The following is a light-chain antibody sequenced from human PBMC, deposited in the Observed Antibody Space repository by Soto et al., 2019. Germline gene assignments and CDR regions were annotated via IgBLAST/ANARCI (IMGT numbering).Light chain of an antibody. CDR2: GAY. Sequence: EVVLTQSPGTLSLAPGERATLSCRASQSVSSSQLTWFQQKPGQAPRLIIYGAYTRATGIPARFSGSGSGTEFTLTISSLQSEDFAVYYCQQYNNWPPVTFGQGTKVDIK. J-gene: IGKJ1*01. V-gene: IGKV3-15*01. CDR3: QQYNNWPPVT. CDR1: QSVSSS.